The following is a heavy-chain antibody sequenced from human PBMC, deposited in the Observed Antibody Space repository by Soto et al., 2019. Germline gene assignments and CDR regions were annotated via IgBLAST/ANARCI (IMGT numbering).Heavy chain of an antibody. CDR2: ISYDGTDE. D-gene: IGHD1-1*01. CDR1: GFSFSSYG. CDR3: AKQGSDSNDHFDY. V-gene: IGHV3-30*18. Sequence: QVQLVESGGGVVQPGRSLRLSCAASGFSFSSYGMHWVRQAPGKGLEWVAMISYDGTDEYYADSVKGRFTISRDNSKNAVYLQMNSLRAEDTAVYYCAKQGSDSNDHFDYWGQGTLVSVSS. J-gene: IGHJ4*02.